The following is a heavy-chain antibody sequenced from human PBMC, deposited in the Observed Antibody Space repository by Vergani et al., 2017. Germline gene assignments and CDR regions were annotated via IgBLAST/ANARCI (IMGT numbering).Heavy chain of an antibody. CDR1: GFTFSSYA. CDR2: ISGSGGST. CDR3: AKSGELWDYYYYYMDV. J-gene: IGHJ6*03. V-gene: IGHV3-23*01. Sequence: EVQLLESGGGLVQPGGSLRLSCAASGFTFSSYAMSWVRQAPGKGLEWVSAISGSGGSTYYADSVKGRFTISRDNSKNTLYLQMNSLRAEDTAVYYCAKSGELWDYYYYYMDVWGKGTTVTVSS. D-gene: IGHD3-10*01.